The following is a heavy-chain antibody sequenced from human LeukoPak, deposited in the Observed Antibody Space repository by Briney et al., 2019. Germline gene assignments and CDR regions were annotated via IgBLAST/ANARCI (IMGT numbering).Heavy chain of an antibody. Sequence: PGGSLRLSCAASGFTFGDYYMTWIRQAPGKGLEGISDISSSGFAIYYADSVKGRFTISRDTAKNSLSLQMNSLRVEGTAVYYCAREADNFDDSSSAEYFQHWGQGTLVTVSS. V-gene: IGHV3-11*04. J-gene: IGHJ1*01. CDR2: ISSSGFAI. D-gene: IGHD3-22*01. CDR1: GFTFGDYY. CDR3: AREADNFDDSSSAEYFQH.